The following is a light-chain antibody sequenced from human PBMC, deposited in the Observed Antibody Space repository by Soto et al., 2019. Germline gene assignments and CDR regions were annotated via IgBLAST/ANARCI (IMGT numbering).Light chain of an antibody. CDR3: SSFAGSPVV. J-gene: IGLJ2*01. Sequence: QSALTQPPSASGSPGQSVTITCSGTSSDVGEENYVSWYQQHPGKVPKLILYEVSKRPSGVPDRFSGSRSGNTASLTVSGLQAGDEADYYCSSFAGSPVVFGGGTKVTVL. V-gene: IGLV2-8*01. CDR2: EVS. CDR1: SSDVGEENY.